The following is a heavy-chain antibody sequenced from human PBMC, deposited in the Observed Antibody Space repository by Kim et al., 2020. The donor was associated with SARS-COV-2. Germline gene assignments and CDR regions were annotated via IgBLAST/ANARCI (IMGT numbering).Heavy chain of an antibody. D-gene: IGHD6-6*01. J-gene: IGHJ6*02. Sequence: ASVKVSCKASGYTFTSYGISWVRQAPGQGLEWMGWISAYNGNTNYAQKLQGRVTMTTDTSTSTAYMELRSLRSDDTAVYYCARGRAARLLGLYGMDVWGQGTTVTVSS. CDR3: ARGRAARLLGLYGMDV. CDR1: GYTFTSYG. V-gene: IGHV1-18*04. CDR2: ISAYNGNT.